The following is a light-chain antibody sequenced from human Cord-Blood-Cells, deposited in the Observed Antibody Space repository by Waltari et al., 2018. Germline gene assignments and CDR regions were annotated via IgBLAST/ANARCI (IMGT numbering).Light chain of an antibody. CDR2: EAS. CDR3: QQRSNWPPLT. Sequence: EIMLTQSTATLALSPGDSASLSCSASQSVSSYLAWYQQKPGQAPRLRIYEASNMATGIPARFSGSGSGTEFALTISGLEPKDFAVYYCQQRSNWPPLTFGGGTKVEIK. J-gene: IGKJ4*01. V-gene: IGKV3-11*01. CDR1: QSVSSY.